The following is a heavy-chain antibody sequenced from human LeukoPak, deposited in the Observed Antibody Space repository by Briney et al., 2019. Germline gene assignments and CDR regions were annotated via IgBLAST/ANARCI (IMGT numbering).Heavy chain of an antibody. CDR1: GFTFSSYA. J-gene: IGHJ4*02. CDR3: AKGSRGPYYDILTGSSIHFDY. CDR2: ISGSGGST. D-gene: IGHD3-9*01. Sequence: PGGSLRLSCAASGFTFSSYAMSWVRQAPGKGLEWVSAISGSGGSTYYADSVKGRFTISRDNSKNTLYLQMNSLRAEDTAVYYCAKGSRGPYYDILTGSSIHFDYWGQGTLVTVSS. V-gene: IGHV3-23*01.